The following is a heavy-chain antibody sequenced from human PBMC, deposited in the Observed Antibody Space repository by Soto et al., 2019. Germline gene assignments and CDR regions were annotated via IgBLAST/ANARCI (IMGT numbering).Heavy chain of an antibody. J-gene: IGHJ4*02. CDR1: GYIFTSYG. V-gene: IGHV1-18*01. CDR2: IYVYNGNT. CDR3: ETVPPYQWLVHLDY. D-gene: IGHD6-19*01. Sequence: QVQLVQSGAEVTKPGASLKVSCKTSGYIFTSYGVNWVRQAPGQGLEWMGWIYVYNGNTNYAQKFQDRLTLTTDTSTSTAYLELRDLRADDTAVYYCETVPPYQWLVHLDYGGQGTLVTVSS.